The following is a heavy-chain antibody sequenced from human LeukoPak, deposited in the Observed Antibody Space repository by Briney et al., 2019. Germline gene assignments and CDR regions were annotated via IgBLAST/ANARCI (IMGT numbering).Heavy chain of an antibody. CDR1: GYTFTSYG. D-gene: IGHD4-17*01. V-gene: IGHV1-18*01. CDR2: ISAYNGNT. CDR3: ATNLRVTTIPYYFDY. J-gene: IGHJ4*02. Sequence: GASVKVSCKASGYTFTSYGISWVRQAPGQGLEWMGWISAYNGNTNYAQKLQGRVTMTTDTSTSTAYMELRSLRSDDTAVYYCATNLRVTTIPYYFDYWGQGTLVTVSS.